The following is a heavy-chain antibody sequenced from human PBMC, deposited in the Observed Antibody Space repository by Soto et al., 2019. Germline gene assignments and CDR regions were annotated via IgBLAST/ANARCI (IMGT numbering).Heavy chain of an antibody. CDR3: ARDLAPPTIHTSNFDY. CDR2: ISYDGSNK. D-gene: IGHD2-2*02. V-gene: IGHV3-30-3*01. Sequence: QVQLVESGGGVVQPGRSLRLSCAASGFTFSSYAMHWVRQAPGKGLEWVAVISYDGSNKYYADSVKGRFTISRDNSKNTLYLQMNSLRAEDTAVYYCARDLAPPTIHTSNFDYWGQGTLVTVSS. CDR1: GFTFSSYA. J-gene: IGHJ4*02.